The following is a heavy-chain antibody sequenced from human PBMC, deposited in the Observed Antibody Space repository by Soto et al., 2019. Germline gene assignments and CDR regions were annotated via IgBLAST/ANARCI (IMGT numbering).Heavy chain of an antibody. CDR1: GFTFSGSW. V-gene: IGHV3-7*01. CDR2: IKEDGSAK. Sequence: EMQLVESGGGLVQPGGSLRLSCVDSGFTFSGSWMAWVRQAPGRGLEWVANIKEDGSAKYYVDSVKGRFTVSRDNAKNSLYLQMNSLRAEDTAVYYCTRDRAYNCFDYWGQGTLVNVSS. D-gene: IGHD3-10*01. CDR3: TRDRAYNCFDY. J-gene: IGHJ4*02.